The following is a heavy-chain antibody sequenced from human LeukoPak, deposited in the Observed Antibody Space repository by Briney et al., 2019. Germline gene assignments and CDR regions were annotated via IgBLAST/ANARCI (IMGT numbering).Heavy chain of an antibody. V-gene: IGHV1-69*05. CDR3: ARGWSRYSSGWKYYFDY. Sequence: ASVKVSCKASGGTFSSYAISWVRQAPGQGLEWMGGIIPIFGTANYAQKLQARITMTTDTSTSTAYMELRSLRSDDTAVYYCARGWSRYSSGWKYYFDYWGQGTLVTVSS. CDR2: IIPIFGTA. D-gene: IGHD6-19*01. J-gene: IGHJ4*02. CDR1: GGTFSSYA.